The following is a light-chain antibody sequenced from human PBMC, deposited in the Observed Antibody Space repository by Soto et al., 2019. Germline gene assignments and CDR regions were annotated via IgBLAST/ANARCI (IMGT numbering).Light chain of an antibody. CDR1: QNIENY. J-gene: IGKJ5*01. Sequence: DIQAIQPPSSLSASVGDRLTISCRASQNIENYLNWYQQKAGKAPKLLIYAASSLQRGVPSTFSGGGSGTDFTLTISSLQPEDFATYYCQQSHSGITFGQGTRLEIK. CDR2: AAS. V-gene: IGKV1-39*01. CDR3: QQSHSGIT.